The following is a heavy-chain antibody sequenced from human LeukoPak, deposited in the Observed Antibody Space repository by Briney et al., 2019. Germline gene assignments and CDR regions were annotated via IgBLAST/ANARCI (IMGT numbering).Heavy chain of an antibody. D-gene: IGHD1-14*01. V-gene: IGHV3-23*01. CDR2: ISGTGGTT. CDR3: ARDASYRYFDF. J-gene: IGHJ4*02. CDR1: GFTFSSYA. Sequence: PGGSLRLSCAASGFTFSSYAMSWVRQTPGKGLEWVSAISGTGGTTYYADSVKGRFTISRDNSRSTLYLRMSSLRAEDTAVYYCARDASYRYFDFWGQGTLVTVSS.